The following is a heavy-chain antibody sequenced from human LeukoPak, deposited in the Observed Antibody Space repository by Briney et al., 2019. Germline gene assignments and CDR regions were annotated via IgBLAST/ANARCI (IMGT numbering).Heavy chain of an antibody. Sequence: PGGSLRLSCAASGFTFSSYAMSWVRQAPGKGLEWVSAISGSGGSTYYADSVKGRFTISRDNSKNTLYLQMNSLRAEDTAVYYCAKGPYDSSGYSQHTDFDYWGQGTLVTVSS. CDR2: ISGSGGST. CDR1: GFTFSSYA. J-gene: IGHJ4*02. D-gene: IGHD3-22*01. CDR3: AKGPYDSSGYSQHTDFDY. V-gene: IGHV3-23*01.